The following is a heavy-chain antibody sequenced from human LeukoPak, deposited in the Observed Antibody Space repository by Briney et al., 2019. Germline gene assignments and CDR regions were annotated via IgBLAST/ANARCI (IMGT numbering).Heavy chain of an antibody. D-gene: IGHD2-15*01. CDR1: GFTFSSHA. CDR2: ISYEGSNK. Sequence: PGRSLRLSCEASGFTFSSHAMHWVRQAPGKGLEWVAVISYEGSNKFYADSVKGLFTIARDSSRSTLFLEMNSLRPEDTAVYFCARDYRVGCTSDRCFPIGYWGQGTLVSVSS. V-gene: IGHV3-30*01. J-gene: IGHJ4*02. CDR3: ARDYRVGCTSDRCFPIGY.